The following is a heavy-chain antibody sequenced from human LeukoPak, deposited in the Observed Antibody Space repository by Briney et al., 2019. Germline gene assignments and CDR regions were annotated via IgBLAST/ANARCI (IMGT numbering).Heavy chain of an antibody. CDR1: GGTFSSYA. V-gene: IGHV1-69*01. CDR2: IIPIFGTA. CDR3: ASSRYDSSGYYGIIGY. D-gene: IGHD3-22*01. J-gene: IGHJ4*02. Sequence: SVKVSCKASGGTFSSYAISWVRQAPGQGLEWMGGIIPIFGTANYAQKFQGRVTITADESTSTAYMELSSLRSEDTALYYCASSRYDSSGYYGIIGYWGQGTLVTVSS.